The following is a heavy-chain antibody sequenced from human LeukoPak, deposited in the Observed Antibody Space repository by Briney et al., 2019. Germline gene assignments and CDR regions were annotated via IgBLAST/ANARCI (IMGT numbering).Heavy chain of an antibody. Sequence: GGSLRLSCAASGFPFSSYWMAWVRQAPGKGLEWVASIKQDGGETFYVDSVKGRFTISRDNAKNSLYLQMNSLRAEDTAVYYCAKSIAADRLGYYMDVWGKGTTVTVSS. CDR2: IKQDGGET. CDR1: GFPFSSYW. D-gene: IGHD6-13*01. V-gene: IGHV3-7*01. J-gene: IGHJ6*03. CDR3: AKSIAADRLGYYMDV.